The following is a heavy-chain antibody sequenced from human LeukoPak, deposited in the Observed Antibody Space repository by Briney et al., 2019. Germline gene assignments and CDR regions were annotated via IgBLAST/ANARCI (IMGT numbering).Heavy chain of an antibody. J-gene: IGHJ4*02. CDR3: ARPIRRDGYNVFDY. CDR1: GYRLTNYW. V-gene: IGHV5-51*01. Sequence: GESLKISCKGSGYRLTNYWIGWVRQMPGKGLEWMGIIYPGDFDTRYSPSFQGQVTFSADKSTSTAYLPWNSLKASETAMYSCARPIRRDGYNVFDYWGQGTLVTVSS. D-gene: IGHD5-24*01. CDR2: IYPGDFDT.